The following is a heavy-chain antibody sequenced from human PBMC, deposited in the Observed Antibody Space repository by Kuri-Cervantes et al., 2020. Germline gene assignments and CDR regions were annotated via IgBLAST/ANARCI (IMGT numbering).Heavy chain of an antibody. Sequence: GESLKISCAASGFTFSSYSMDWVRQAPGKGLEWVSYISSSSSTICYADSVKGRFTISRDNAKNSLYLQMNSLRDEDTAVYYCARVGSYYEDAFDIWGQGTMVTVSS. CDR1: GFTFSSYS. V-gene: IGHV3-48*02. CDR2: ISSSSSTI. CDR3: ARVGSYYEDAFDI. J-gene: IGHJ3*02. D-gene: IGHD1-26*01.